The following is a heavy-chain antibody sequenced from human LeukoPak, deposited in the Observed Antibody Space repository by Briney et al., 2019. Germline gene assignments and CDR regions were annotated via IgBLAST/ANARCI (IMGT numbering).Heavy chain of an antibody. J-gene: IGHJ4*02. V-gene: IGHV3-23*01. D-gene: IGHD3-16*01. CDR2: ISGSGGST. CDR3: ARDWGGSGPTSHDY. Sequence: GGSLRLPCAASGFTFSSYAMSWVRQAPGKGLEWVSAISGSGGSTYYADSVKGRFTISRDNSKNTLYLQMNSLRAEDTAVYYCARDWGGSGPTSHDYWGQGTLVTVSS. CDR1: GFTFSSYA.